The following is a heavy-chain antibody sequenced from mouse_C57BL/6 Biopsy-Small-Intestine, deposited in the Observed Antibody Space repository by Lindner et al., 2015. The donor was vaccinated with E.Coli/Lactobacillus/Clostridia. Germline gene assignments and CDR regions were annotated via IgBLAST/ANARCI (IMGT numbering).Heavy chain of an antibody. CDR3: ARVVGGPAGGYYFDF. Sequence: SVKVSCKASGYPLSNNYILWVRRAPGQGLEWMGIFYPTTSVTDLAESFRGRVSMTRDTSTSTVYMNVNSLRPEDTAVYYCARVVGGPAGGYYFDFWGQGTPVTVSS. V-gene: IGHV1S61*01. CDR2: FYPTTSVT. D-gene: IGHD1-1*01. J-gene: IGHJ4*01. CDR1: GYPLSNNY.